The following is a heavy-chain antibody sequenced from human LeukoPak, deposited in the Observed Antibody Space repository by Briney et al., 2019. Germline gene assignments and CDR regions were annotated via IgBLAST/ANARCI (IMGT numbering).Heavy chain of an antibody. Sequence: PGGSLRLSCVVSGFTFSKFWMHWVRQAPGKGLEWVANIKQDGSVKYYVDSVKGRFTISRDNAKNSLFLQMNSLRVEDTAVYYCAASRSLDRSLDYWGQGTLVTVSS. V-gene: IGHV3-7*01. CDR3: AASRSLDRSLDY. J-gene: IGHJ4*02. CDR2: IKQDGSVK. CDR1: GFTFSKFW. D-gene: IGHD3-9*01.